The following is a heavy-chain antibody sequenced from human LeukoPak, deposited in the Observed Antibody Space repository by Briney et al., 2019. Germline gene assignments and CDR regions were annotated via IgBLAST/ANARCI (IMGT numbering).Heavy chain of an antibody. J-gene: IGHJ6*02. V-gene: IGHV1-69*13. Sequence: ASVKVSCKASGGTFTNSAISWVRQAPGQGLEWMGGINPIFRTANYAQQLQDRVTIIADESTSTAYMELSLLKFEDTAVYYCARGGGIFGVLTTAHYYGIDVWGQGTTVTVSS. CDR3: ARGGGIFGVLTTAHYYGIDV. CDR1: GGTFTNSA. CDR2: INPIFRTA. D-gene: IGHD3-3*01.